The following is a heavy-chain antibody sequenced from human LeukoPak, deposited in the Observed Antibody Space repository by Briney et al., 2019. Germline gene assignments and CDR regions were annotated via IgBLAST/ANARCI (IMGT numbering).Heavy chain of an antibody. J-gene: IGHJ3*02. CDR3: DLDI. Sequence: GGSLRLSCAASGFTFSSHAMTWVRQAPGKGLEWVSCISSSSSYTYYADSVEGRFAISRDNSKNTVYLQMNSLRAEDTAVYYCDLDIWGQGPMVTVSS. V-gene: IGHV3-23*01. CDR1: GFTFSSHA. CDR2: ISSSSSYT.